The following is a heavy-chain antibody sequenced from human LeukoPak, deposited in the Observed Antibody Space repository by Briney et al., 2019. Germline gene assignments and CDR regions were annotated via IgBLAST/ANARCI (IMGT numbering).Heavy chain of an antibody. J-gene: IGHJ4*02. V-gene: IGHV4-31*03. D-gene: IGHD3-22*01. Sequence: SQTLSLTCTVCGGTISSGGYYWSWIRQHPGKGLEWIAYMYYSGSTEYNPSLKSRVTISVDTSNNRFSLKLSSVTAADTAVYYCARVPHDSSGYGYFDYWGQGTLVTVSS. CDR1: GGTISSGGYY. CDR2: MYYSGST. CDR3: ARVPHDSSGYGYFDY.